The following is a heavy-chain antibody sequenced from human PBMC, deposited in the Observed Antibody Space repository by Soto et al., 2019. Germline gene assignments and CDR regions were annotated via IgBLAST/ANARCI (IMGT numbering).Heavy chain of an antibody. V-gene: IGHV4-30-2*05. CDR2: IFSSGTT. CDR1: GDSISRGGYS. J-gene: IGHJ6*02. Sequence: SETLSLTCAVSGDSISRGGYSWTWIRQAPGKGLEWIGYIFSSGTTYYNPSLKSRLTMSLDTSQNQFSLKLNSVTAADTAVYFCARVPSPFDFYYAMDVWGQGTTVTVSS. CDR3: ARVPSPFDFYYAMDV. D-gene: IGHD3-16*01.